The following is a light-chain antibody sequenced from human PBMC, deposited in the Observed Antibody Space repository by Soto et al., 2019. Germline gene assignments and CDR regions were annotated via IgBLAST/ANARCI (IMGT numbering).Light chain of an antibody. V-gene: IGKV1-33*01. CDR2: DAS. J-gene: IGKJ1*01. Sequence: IPLTHSPSSLSASLGYRFTINSKASQDISNYLNWYQQKPGKAPKLLIYDASNLETGVPSRFSGSGSGTDFTFTISSLQPEDIATYYCQQYDNLPRTFGQGTKVDIK. CDR1: QDISNY. CDR3: QQYDNLPRT.